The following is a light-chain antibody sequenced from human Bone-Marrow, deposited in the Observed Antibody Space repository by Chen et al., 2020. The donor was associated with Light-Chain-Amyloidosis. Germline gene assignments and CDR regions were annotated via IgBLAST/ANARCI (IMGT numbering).Light chain of an antibody. V-gene: IGLV2-8*01. Sequence: QSTLTQPPSASGSPGQSVTISCTGTSSAIGNSDYVSWYQQYPGKPPKLIIYAVNKRPSGVPNRFSGSTSGNMASLTVSGLQTEDEAIYYCSSLAGRNDFGIFGGGTKLTVL. J-gene: IGLJ2*01. CDR1: SSAIGNSDY. CDR3: SSLAGRNDFGI. CDR2: AVN.